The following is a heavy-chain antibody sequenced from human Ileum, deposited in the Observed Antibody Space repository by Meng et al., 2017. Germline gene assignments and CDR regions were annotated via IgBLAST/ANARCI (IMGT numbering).Heavy chain of an antibody. D-gene: IGHD4-23*01. CDR2: IIPIFGTA. V-gene: IGHV1-69*05. Sequence: SVKVSCKASGGTFSNYAISWMRQAPGQGLEWMGGIIPIFGTANYAQNFRGRVTITTDESTSTAYMELSSLRSEDTAVYYCARDGGGNLFDYWGQGTLVTVSS. CDR3: ARDGGGNLFDY. CDR1: GGTFSNYA. J-gene: IGHJ4*02.